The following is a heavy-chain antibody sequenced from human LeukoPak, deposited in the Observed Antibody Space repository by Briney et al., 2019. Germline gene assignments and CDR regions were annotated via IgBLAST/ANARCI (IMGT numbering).Heavy chain of an antibody. CDR3: ARDIVVRDAFDI. J-gene: IGHJ3*02. V-gene: IGHV4-39*07. CDR1: GGSISSSSYY. CDR2: IYTSGST. Sequence: TPSETLSLTCTVSGGSISSSSYYWGWIRQPPGKGLEWIGRIYTSGSTNYNPSLKSRVTISVDTSKNQFSLKLSSVTAADTAVYYCARDIVVRDAFDIWGQGTMVTVSS. D-gene: IGHD2-2*01.